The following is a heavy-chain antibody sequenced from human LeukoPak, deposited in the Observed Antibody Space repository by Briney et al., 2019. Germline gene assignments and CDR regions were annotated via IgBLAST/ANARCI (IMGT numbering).Heavy chain of an antibody. Sequence: GGSLRLSCAASGLTFSRYWMSWVRQAPGKGLEWVANIKQDGSEKYYVDSVKGRFTISRDNAKNSLYLQMNSLRAEDTAVYYCARVGTYYDSSGRSYYFDYWGQGTLVTVSS. CDR1: GLTFSRYW. CDR3: ARVGTYYDSSGRSYYFDY. D-gene: IGHD3-22*01. V-gene: IGHV3-7*01. J-gene: IGHJ4*02. CDR2: IKQDGSEK.